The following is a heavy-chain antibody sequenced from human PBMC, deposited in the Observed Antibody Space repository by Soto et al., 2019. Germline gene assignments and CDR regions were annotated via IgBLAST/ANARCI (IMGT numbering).Heavy chain of an antibody. V-gene: IGHV4-30-2*01. D-gene: IGHD6-13*01. CDR2: IYHSGST. CDR3: ARDRIIAAAGLDY. Sequence: SETLSLTCAVSGGSISSGGYSWSWIRQPPGKGLEWIGYIYHSGSTYYNPSLKSRVTISVDRSKNQFSLKLSSVTAADTAVYYCARDRIIAAAGLDYWGQGTLVTVSS. J-gene: IGHJ4*02. CDR1: GGSISSGGYS.